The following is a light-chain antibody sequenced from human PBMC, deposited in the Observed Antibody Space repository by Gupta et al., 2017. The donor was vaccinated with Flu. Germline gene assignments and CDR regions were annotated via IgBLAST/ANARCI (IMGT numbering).Light chain of an antibody. CDR2: EAA. Sequence: DIQMTQSPSSLSASVGDRVNITCQASQDISNYLNWYQQKPGKAPKLLIYEAANLETGVPSRVSGKGSGTDCTFTISSLQPEDSATYYCQQYDKLTFGGGTKVEIK. J-gene: IGKJ4*01. CDR1: QDISNY. CDR3: QQYDKLT. V-gene: IGKV1-33*01.